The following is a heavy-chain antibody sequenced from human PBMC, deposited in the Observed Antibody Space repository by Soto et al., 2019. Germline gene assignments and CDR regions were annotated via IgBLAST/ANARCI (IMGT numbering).Heavy chain of an antibody. Sequence: PSETLSLTCTVSGGSISSGDYYWSWIRQPPGKGLEWIGYIYYSGSTYYNPSLKSRVTISVDTSKNQFSLKLSSVTAADTAVYYCARDSNYGPDYYYYGMDVWGQGTTVT. V-gene: IGHV4-30-4*01. J-gene: IGHJ6*02. CDR3: ARDSNYGPDYYYYGMDV. CDR1: GGSISSGDYY. D-gene: IGHD4-4*01. CDR2: IYYSGST.